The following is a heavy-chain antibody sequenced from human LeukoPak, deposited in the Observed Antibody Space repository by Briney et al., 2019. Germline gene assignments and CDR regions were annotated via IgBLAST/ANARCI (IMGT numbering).Heavy chain of an antibody. CDR1: GFTFSSYA. CDR3: ARDLAGSRDT. CDR2: ISGSGGST. J-gene: IGHJ4*02. Sequence: GGSLRLSCAASGFTFSSYAMSWVRQAAGKGLEWVSAISGSGGSTYYADSVKGRFTISRDNSKNTLYLQMNSLRAEDTAVYYCARDLAGSRDTWGQGTLVTVSS. V-gene: IGHV3-23*01. D-gene: IGHD5-18*01.